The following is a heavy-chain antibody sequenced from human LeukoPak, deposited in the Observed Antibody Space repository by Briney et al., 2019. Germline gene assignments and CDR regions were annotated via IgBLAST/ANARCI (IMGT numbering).Heavy chain of an antibody. V-gene: IGHV1-69*04. CDR1: GGSFSGYV. J-gene: IGHJ4*02. D-gene: IGHD1-26*01. Sequence: GSSVKVSCKSPGGSFSGYVIIWVRQAPGQGLEWMGRIIPLLGVSSYPQKFQGRVTITADKSTSTAYMEVNSLRSEDTAVYYCATQIVGAPYPQLDHWGQGTLVTVSP. CDR2: IIPLLGVS. CDR3: ATQIVGAPYPQLDH.